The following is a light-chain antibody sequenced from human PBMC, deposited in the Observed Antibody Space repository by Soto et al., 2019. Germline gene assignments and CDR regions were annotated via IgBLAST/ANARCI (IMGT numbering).Light chain of an antibody. CDR2: GNS. J-gene: IGLJ3*02. Sequence: QSVLTQPPSVSGAPGQRVTISCTGSSSNIGAGYDVHWYQQLPGTAPKLLIYGNSNRPSGVPDRFSGSKSDTSASLAITGLRAEDEADYYCQSYDISLSGGVFGGGTKLTVL. V-gene: IGLV1-40*01. CDR1: SSNIGAGYD. CDR3: QSYDISLSGGV.